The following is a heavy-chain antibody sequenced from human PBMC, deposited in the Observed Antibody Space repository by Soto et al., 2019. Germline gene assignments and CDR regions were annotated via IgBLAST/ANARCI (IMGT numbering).Heavy chain of an antibody. J-gene: IGHJ4*02. CDR3: VQDRGPFGDGRERGDY. CDR1: GFIFSSCG. CDR2: ISYDGINK. V-gene: IGHV3-30*18. Sequence: QVHLVESGGGVVQPGRSLRLSCAASGFIFSSCGMHWVPQAPGKGLEWVAVISYDGINKYYGDSVKGRFAISRDNSKNTLYLQMNSLSADDTAVYYCVQDRGPFGDGRERGDYWGQGTLVAVSS. D-gene: IGHD3-16*01.